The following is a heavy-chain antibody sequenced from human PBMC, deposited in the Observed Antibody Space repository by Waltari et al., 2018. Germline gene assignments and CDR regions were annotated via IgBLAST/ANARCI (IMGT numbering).Heavy chain of an antibody. CDR1: GYTFTSYG. J-gene: IGHJ5*02. V-gene: IGHV1-18*01. Sequence: QVQLMQSGPEVKKPGASVKVSGKAYGYTFTSYGIDWVRQAPGKGLEWMGWISGKNGNTNYAQKFEGRITMTTDTSTSTAYMELRSLRVDDTAVYYCARIPATYCSTRLGGTNCYLRFDPWGQGTLVTVSS. D-gene: IGHD2-2*01. CDR2: ISGKNGNT. CDR3: ARIPATYCSTRLGGTNCYLRFDP.